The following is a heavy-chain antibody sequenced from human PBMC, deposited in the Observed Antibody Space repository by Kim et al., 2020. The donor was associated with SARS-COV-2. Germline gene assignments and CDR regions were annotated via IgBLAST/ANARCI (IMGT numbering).Heavy chain of an antibody. J-gene: IGHJ4*02. CDR3: ARVGYSYDNIDY. V-gene: IGHV1-2*06. CDR2: INPNSGGT. D-gene: IGHD5-18*01. CDR1: GYTFTGYY. Sequence: ASVKVSCKASGYTFTGYYMHWVRQAPGQGLEWMGRINPNSGGTNYAQKFQGRVTMTRDTSISTAYMELSRLRSDDTAVYYCARVGYSYDNIDYWGQGTLVTVSS.